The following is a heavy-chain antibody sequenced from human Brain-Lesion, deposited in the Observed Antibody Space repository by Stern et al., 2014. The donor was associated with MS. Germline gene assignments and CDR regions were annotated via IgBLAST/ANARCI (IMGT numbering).Heavy chain of an antibody. CDR1: GGLFRSDA. CDR2: IIPMTGEA. J-gene: IGHJ5*02. V-gene: IGHV1-69*01. Sequence: VQLVESGAEVRKPGSSVKVSCKASGGLFRSDAISWVRQAHGQGLEWLGGIIPMTGEAHYAQKFLDRVTITADESTTTTYMDLNSLTSEDTALYYCARHWGTDLWGQGTLLTVSS. D-gene: IGHD7-27*01. CDR3: ARHWGTDL.